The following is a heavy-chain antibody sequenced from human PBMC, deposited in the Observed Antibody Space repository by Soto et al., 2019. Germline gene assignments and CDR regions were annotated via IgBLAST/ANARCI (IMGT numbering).Heavy chain of an antibody. Sequence: HPGGSLRLSCAASGFTFDDYAMHWVRQAPGKGLEWVSGISWNSGSIGYADSVKGRFTISRDNAKNSLYLQMNSLRAEVTALYYCARCDALLPCFAPRGQGTLVTVSS. CDR2: ISWNSGSI. J-gene: IGHJ5*02. CDR3: ARCDALLPCFAP. V-gene: IGHV3-9*01. D-gene: IGHD2-15*01. CDR1: GFTFDDYA.